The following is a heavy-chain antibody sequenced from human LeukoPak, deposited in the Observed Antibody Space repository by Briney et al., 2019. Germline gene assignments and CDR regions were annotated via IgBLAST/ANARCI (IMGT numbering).Heavy chain of an antibody. V-gene: IGHV3-74*01. CDR3: AREVDTAMGIDAFDI. J-gene: IGHJ3*02. Sequence: GSLRLSCAASGFTLSNYWMHWVRQAPGKGLVWVSRINSDGSSTSYADSVKGRFTISRDNAKNTLYLQMNSLRAEDTAVYYCAREVDTAMGIDAFDIWGQGTMVTVSS. CDR1: GFTLSNYW. D-gene: IGHD5-18*01. CDR2: INSDGSST.